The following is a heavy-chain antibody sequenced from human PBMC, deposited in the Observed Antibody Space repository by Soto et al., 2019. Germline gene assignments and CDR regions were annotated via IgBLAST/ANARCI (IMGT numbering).Heavy chain of an antibody. J-gene: IGHJ4*02. CDR1: GYTFTSYA. CDR2: INAGNGNT. Sequence: ASVKVSCKASGYTFTSYAMHWVRQAPGQRLEWMGWINAGNGNTKYSQKFQGRVTITRDTSASTAYMELSSLRSEDTAVYYCARLYYDILTGYPGFFDYWGKGTLVTVSS. D-gene: IGHD3-9*01. V-gene: IGHV1-3*01. CDR3: ARLYYDILTGYPGFFDY.